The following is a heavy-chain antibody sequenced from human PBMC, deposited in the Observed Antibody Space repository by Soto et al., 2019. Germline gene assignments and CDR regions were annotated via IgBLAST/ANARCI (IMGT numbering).Heavy chain of an antibody. CDR2: VSGSGSRT. Sequence: EVQLLESEGGLVQPGGSLRLSCAASGFMFSSYVMSWVRQAPGKGLEWVSGVSGSGSRTYYADSVKGRFSISRDNSRNTLYLQLNSLRAEDTAVYYCAVLTTVTDADYWGQGTLVTVPS. CDR3: AVLTTVTDADY. CDR1: GFMFSSYV. D-gene: IGHD4-17*01. J-gene: IGHJ4*02. V-gene: IGHV3-23*01.